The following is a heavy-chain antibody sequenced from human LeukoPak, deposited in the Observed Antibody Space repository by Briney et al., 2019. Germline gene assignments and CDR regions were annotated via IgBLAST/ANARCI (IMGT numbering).Heavy chain of an antibody. CDR3: VRDLTARNYFDS. D-gene: IGHD2-21*02. J-gene: IGHJ4*02. CDR2: IGGGHDVE. V-gene: IGHV3-21*01. Sequence: GRSLRLSCAASGFTFSSYGMHWVRQAPGKGLEWVSSIGGGHDVEHYADSAKGRFTISRDDAKKLVFLQMNTLRVEDTAIYYCVRDLTARNYFDSWGQGTLVTVSS. CDR1: GFTFSSYG.